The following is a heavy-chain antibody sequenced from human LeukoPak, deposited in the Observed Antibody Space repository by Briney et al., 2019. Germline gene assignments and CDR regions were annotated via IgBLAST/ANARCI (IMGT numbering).Heavy chain of an antibody. CDR1: GFTFSSYA. V-gene: IGHV3-23*01. Sequence: GGSLRLSCEASGFTFSSYAMSWVRQAPGKGLEWVSAISGSGGSTYYADSVKGRFTISRDNSKNTLYLQMNSLRAEHTAVYYCAKVGAYSGYVRVDYWGQGTLVTVSS. J-gene: IGHJ4*02. D-gene: IGHD5-12*01. CDR3: AKVGAYSGYVRVDY. CDR2: ISGSGGST.